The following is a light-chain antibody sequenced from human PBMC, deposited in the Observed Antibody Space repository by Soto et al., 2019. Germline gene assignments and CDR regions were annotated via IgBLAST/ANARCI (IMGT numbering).Light chain of an antibody. CDR2: EVS. V-gene: IGLV2-23*02. J-gene: IGLJ1*01. Sequence: QSVLTQPASVSGSPGQSITISCTGTSSDVGSYNLVSWYQQHPGKAPKLMIYEVSKRPSGVSNRFSGSKSGNTASLTISGLQADDEADYYCCSYAGSSTFLYVFGTGTKVTVL. CDR1: SSDVGSYNL. CDR3: CSYAGSSTFLYV.